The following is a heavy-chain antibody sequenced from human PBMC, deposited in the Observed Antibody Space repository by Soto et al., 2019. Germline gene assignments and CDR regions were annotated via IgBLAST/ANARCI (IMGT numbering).Heavy chain of an antibody. CDR1: GGSISSYY. CDR2: IYYSGST. Sequence: PSETLSLTCTVSGGSISSYYWSWIRQPPGKGLEWIGYIYYSGSTNYNPSLKSRVTISVDTSKNQFSLKLSSVTAADTAVYYCARDYGDYGGYYFDYWGQGTLVTVSS. D-gene: IGHD4-17*01. J-gene: IGHJ4*02. CDR3: ARDYGDYGGYYFDY. V-gene: IGHV4-59*12.